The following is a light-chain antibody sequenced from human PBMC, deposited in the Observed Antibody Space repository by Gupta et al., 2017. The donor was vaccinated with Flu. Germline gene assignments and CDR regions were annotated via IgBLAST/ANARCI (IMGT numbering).Light chain of an antibody. CDR1: QSVSSN. CDR2: GAS. Sequence: EIVITQSPSTLSVAPGERATLSCRASQSVSSNLAWYQQKPGQAPRLLIYGASTRVTGIPARFSGSGSGTEFTLTISSPQSEDFAVYYCQQYTYWPPYTFGQGTNLEIK. V-gene: IGKV3-15*01. CDR3: QQYTYWPPYT. J-gene: IGKJ2*01.